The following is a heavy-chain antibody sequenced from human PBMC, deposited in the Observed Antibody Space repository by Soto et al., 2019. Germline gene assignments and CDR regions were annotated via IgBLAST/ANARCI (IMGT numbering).Heavy chain of an antibody. CDR3: AKEGRYSSSRGYFDY. V-gene: IGHV3-23*01. D-gene: IGHD6-13*01. CDR2: ISGSGGST. Sequence: EVQLLESGGGLVQPGGSLRLSCAASGFTFSSYGMSWVRQAPGKGLEWVSGISGSGGSTYYADSVKGRFTISRDNPKSTRYLQMNSLRAEDTAVYYCAKEGRYSSSRGYFDYWGQGTVVTVSS. J-gene: IGHJ4*02. CDR1: GFTFSSYG.